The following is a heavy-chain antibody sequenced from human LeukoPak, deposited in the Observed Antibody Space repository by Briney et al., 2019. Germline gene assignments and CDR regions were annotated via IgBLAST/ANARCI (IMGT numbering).Heavy chain of an antibody. CDR1: GFTFSNAW. CDR2: IKSKTDGGTT. D-gene: IGHD3-9*01. Sequence: GGSLRLSCAASGFTFSNAWMTWVRQAPGKGLEWVGRIKSKTDGGTTDYAAPVKGRFAISRDDSQNTLYLQMNSLKTEDTAVYYCTTDLYYDILTGYYQPDYWGQGTLVTVSS. V-gene: IGHV3-15*01. CDR3: TTDLYYDILTGYYQPDY. J-gene: IGHJ4*02.